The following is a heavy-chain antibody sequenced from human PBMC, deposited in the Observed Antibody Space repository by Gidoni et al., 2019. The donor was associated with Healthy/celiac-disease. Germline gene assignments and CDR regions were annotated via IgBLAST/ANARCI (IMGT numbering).Heavy chain of an antibody. J-gene: IGHJ4*02. CDR3: AKETPGNYYDSSGYDY. Sequence: EVQLLESGGGLVQPGGSLRLSCADSGFTFSSYAMSWVRQAPGKGLEWVSAISGSGGSTYYADSVKGRFTISRDNSKNTLYLQMNSLRAEDTAVYYCAKETPGNYYDSSGYDYWGQGTLVTVSS. CDR2: ISGSGGST. V-gene: IGHV3-23*01. CDR1: GFTFSSYA. D-gene: IGHD3-22*01.